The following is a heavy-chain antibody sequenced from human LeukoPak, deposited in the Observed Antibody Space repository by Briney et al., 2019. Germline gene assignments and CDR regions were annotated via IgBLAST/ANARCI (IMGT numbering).Heavy chain of an antibody. J-gene: IGHJ4*02. D-gene: IGHD2-21*02. Sequence: GGSLRLSCAASGFTFSTYNMNLVRQAPGKGLEWVSSISSTSNYIYYADSVKGRFTISRDNAKNSLYLQMNSLRAEDTAVYYCARDLAYCGGDCYVRGQGTLVTVSS. V-gene: IGHV3-21*01. CDR3: ARDLAYCGGDCYV. CDR1: GFTFSTYN. CDR2: ISSTSNYI.